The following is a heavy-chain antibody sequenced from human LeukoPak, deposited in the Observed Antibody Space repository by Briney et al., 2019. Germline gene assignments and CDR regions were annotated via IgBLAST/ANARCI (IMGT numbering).Heavy chain of an antibody. Sequence: PGGSLRLSCAASGFTFSTKWMSWVRQAPGKGLEWVATINQGGSDQYYADSVKGRFTISRDNSKNTLYLQMNSLRAEDTAVYYCAIDTYGSGSYSLYYYYGMDVWGQGTTVTVSS. CDR2: INQGGSDQ. CDR1: GFTFSTKW. V-gene: IGHV3-7*02. J-gene: IGHJ6*02. D-gene: IGHD3-10*01. CDR3: AIDTYGSGSYSLYYYYGMDV.